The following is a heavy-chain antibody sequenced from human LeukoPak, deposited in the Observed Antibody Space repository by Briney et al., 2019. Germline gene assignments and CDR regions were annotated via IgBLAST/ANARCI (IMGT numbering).Heavy chain of an antibody. Sequence: GGSLRLSCAASGFTFSSYSMNWVRQAPGKGLEWVSSISSSSTDIYYADSVKGRVSISSDNAKNSLYLQMNSLRAEDTAVYYCATSAGAAHRGDYWGQGTLVTVSS. V-gene: IGHV3-21*01. CDR1: GFTFSSYS. CDR2: ISSSSTDI. D-gene: IGHD6-6*01. CDR3: ATSAGAAHRGDY. J-gene: IGHJ4*02.